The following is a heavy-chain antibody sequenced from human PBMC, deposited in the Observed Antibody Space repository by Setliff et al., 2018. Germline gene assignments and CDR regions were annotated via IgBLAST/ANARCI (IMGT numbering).Heavy chain of an antibody. J-gene: IGHJ4*02. Sequence: PSETLSLTCTVSGGSISSGSYYWNWIRQPAGKGLEWIGRIYTSGSTNYNPSLKSRVTISVDTSKNQFSLKLSSVTAADTAVYYCARGRDYYDSSGYTDYWGQGTLVTVSS. CDR2: IYTSGST. V-gene: IGHV4-61*02. D-gene: IGHD3-22*01. CDR3: ARGRDYYDSSGYTDY. CDR1: GGSISSGSYY.